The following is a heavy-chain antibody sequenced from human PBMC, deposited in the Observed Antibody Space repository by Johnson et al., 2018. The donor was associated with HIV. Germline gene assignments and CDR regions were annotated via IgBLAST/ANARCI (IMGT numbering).Heavy chain of an antibody. V-gene: IGHV3-20*04. CDR2: INWNGGST. CDR1: GFTFDVYG. D-gene: IGHD6-19*01. Sequence: VQLVESGGGVVRPGGSLRLSCAASGFTFDVYGMSWVRPAPGQGLEWVSGINWNGGSTDYADSVKGRFTISRDNSKNSLYLQMNSLRAEDTAMYYCAREPGLVAAFDIWGQGTLVTVSS. J-gene: IGHJ3*02. CDR3: AREPGLVAAFDI.